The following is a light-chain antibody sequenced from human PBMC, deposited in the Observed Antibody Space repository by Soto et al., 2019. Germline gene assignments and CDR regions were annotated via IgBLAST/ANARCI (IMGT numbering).Light chain of an antibody. CDR3: QQYNSYSWT. CDR2: KAS. V-gene: IGKV1-5*03. Sequence: DIQMTQSPSTLSVSVGDRVTITCRASQIISGWLAWYQQKPGKAPKLLIYKASYLESGVPSRFSGSGSGTEFTLTISSLQPDDFATYYFQQYNSYSWTFGQGTKVEIK. J-gene: IGKJ1*01. CDR1: QIISGW.